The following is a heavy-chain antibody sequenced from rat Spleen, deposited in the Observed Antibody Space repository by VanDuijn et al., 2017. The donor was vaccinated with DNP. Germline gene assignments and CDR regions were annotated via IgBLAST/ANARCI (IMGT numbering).Heavy chain of an antibody. CDR3: ARSNWRFDY. V-gene: IGHV3-1*01. D-gene: IGHD5-1*01. CDR1: GYSITSNY. J-gene: IGHJ2*01. Sequence: EVQLQESGPGLVKPSQSLSLTCSVTGYSITSNYWGWIRKFPGNEVEWIGHISYSGSTSYNPSLSGRISITRDTSKNQFFLQLNSVTAQDTATYYCARSNWRFDYWGQGVMVTVSS. CDR2: ISYSGST.